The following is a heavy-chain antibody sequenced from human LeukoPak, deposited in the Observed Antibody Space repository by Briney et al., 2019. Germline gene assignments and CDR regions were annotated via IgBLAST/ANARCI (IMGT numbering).Heavy chain of an antibody. CDR2: ISGSGGNT. Sequence: KTGGSLRLSCAASGFTFSSYGMSWVRQAPGKGLEWVSAISGSGGNTYYADPVKGRFSISRDNSKNTLYPQMNSLRAEDTAVSFCAKDSATYGRFDYWGQGSLVTVSS. J-gene: IGHJ4*02. CDR1: GFTFSSYG. CDR3: AKDSATYGRFDY. V-gene: IGHV3-23*01. D-gene: IGHD3-10*01.